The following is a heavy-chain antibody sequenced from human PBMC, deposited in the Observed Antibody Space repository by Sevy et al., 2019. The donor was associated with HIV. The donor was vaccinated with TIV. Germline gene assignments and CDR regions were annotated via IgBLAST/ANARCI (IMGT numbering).Heavy chain of an antibody. CDR1: GFIFSGYA. CDR2: IRYDGSEK. CDR3: AKGGGPESVFLEWSPSEAESRYFDL. Sequence: GGSLRLSCTASGFIFSGYAMHWVRQAPGKGLEWVAFIRYDGSEKYSADSVKGRFTISRDKQQNALYLQMKNLRPDDTAVYYCAKGGGPESVFLEWSPSEAESRYFDLWGRGTLVTVSS. D-gene: IGHD3-3*01. J-gene: IGHJ2*01. V-gene: IGHV3-30*02.